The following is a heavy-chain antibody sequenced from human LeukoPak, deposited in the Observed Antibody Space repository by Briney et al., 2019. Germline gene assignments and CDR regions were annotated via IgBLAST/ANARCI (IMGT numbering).Heavy chain of an antibody. CDR3: AREKRMTTYYFDY. Sequence: SVKVSCKASGGTFSSYAISWVRQAPGQGLEWMGRIIPILGIANYAQKFQGRVTITADKSTSTAYMELSSLRSEDTAVYYCAREKRMTTYYFDYWGQGTLVTVSS. CDR1: GGTFSSYA. V-gene: IGHV1-69*04. J-gene: IGHJ4*02. D-gene: IGHD4-17*01. CDR2: IIPILGIA.